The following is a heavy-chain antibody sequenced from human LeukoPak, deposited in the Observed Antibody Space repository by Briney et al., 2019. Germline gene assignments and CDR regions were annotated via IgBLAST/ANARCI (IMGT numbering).Heavy chain of an antibody. CDR3: ARSSGYYLDFDY. D-gene: IGHD3-22*01. J-gene: IGHJ4*02. V-gene: IGHV3-30-3*01. CDR1: GFTCSSYA. Sequence: PGRALRLSCAASGFTCSSYAMHLVRQAPGKGLEWVAVISYDGSNKYYADSVKGRFTISRDNSKNTLYLQMNSLRAEDTAVYYCARSSGYYLDFDYWGQGTLVTVSS. CDR2: ISYDGSNK.